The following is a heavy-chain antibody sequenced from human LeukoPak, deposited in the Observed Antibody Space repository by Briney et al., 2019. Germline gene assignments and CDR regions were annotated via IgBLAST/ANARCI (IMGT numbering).Heavy chain of an antibody. CDR2: IYSGGST. CDR3: ARDRYDSSGYYSDY. Sequence: PGGSLRLSCVVSGFTFSVSGMDWVRQAPGKGLEWVSVIYSGGSTYYADSVKGRFTISRDNSKNTLYLQMNSLRAEDTAVYYCARDRYDSSGYYSDYWGQGTLVTVSS. J-gene: IGHJ4*02. V-gene: IGHV3-53*01. D-gene: IGHD3-22*01. CDR1: GFTFSVSG.